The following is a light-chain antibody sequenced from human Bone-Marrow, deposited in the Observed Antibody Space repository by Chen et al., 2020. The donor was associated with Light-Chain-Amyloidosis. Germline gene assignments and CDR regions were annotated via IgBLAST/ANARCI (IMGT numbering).Light chain of an antibody. V-gene: IGLV3-25*03. J-gene: IGLJ2*01. CDR1: DLPTKY. CDR3: QSADSSGTYEVI. Sequence: SYELTQPPSVSVSPGQTARITCSGDDLPTKYAYWYQQKPGKAPVLVIHRDTERPSGISERFSGASSGTTAMLTISGVQAEDEADYHCQSADSSGTYEVIVGGGTKLTVL. CDR2: RDT.